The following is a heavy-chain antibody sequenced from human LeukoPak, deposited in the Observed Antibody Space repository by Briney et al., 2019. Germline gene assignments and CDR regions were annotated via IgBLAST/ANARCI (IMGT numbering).Heavy chain of an antibody. V-gene: IGHV1-18*01. Sequence: ASVKVSCKASGYTFTSYGISWVRQAPGQGLEWMGWISAYNGNTNYAQKLQGRVTMTTDTSTSTAYMELRSLRSDDTAVYYCARVPKPYYYDSSGYYPLWGQGTLVTVSS. CDR2: ISAYNGNT. CDR3: ARVPKPYYYDSSGYYPL. D-gene: IGHD3-22*01. J-gene: IGHJ4*02. CDR1: GYTFTSYG.